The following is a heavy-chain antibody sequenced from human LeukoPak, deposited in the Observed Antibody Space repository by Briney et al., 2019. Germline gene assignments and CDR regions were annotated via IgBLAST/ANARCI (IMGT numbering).Heavy chain of an antibody. J-gene: IGHJ5*02. CDR1: GYTFTGYY. Sequence: GASVKVSCKASGYTFTGYYMHWVRQAPGQGLEWMGWINPNSGGTNYAQKFQGRVTMTRDTSISTAYMELSRLRSDDTAGYYCARGRSTVTTRRGGWFDPGGKGTLVTVTS. CDR3: ARGRSTVTTRRGGWFDP. CDR2: INPNSGGT. D-gene: IGHD4-17*01. V-gene: IGHV1-2*02.